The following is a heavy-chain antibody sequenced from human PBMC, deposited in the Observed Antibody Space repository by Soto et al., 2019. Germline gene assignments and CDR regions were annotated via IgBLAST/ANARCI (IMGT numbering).Heavy chain of an antibody. J-gene: IGHJ6*04. D-gene: IGHD3-3*01. CDR2: IWYDGSKQ. CDR3: ARELYDFWSGYYPMDV. Sequence: GGSLRLSCAASGFSFSSYAMHWVRQAPGKGLEWVAVIWYDGSKQSYAQKLQGRVTMTTDTSTSTAYMELRSLRSDDTAVYYCARELYDFWSGYYPMDVWGKGTTVTVSS. V-gene: IGHV3-33*01. CDR1: GFSFSSYA.